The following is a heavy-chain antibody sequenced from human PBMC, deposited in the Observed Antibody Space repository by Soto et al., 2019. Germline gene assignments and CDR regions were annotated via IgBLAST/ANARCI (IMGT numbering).Heavy chain of an antibody. D-gene: IGHD3-22*01. CDR2: IYNGVIT. J-gene: IGHJ4*02. Sequence: PWQTLSLPCTVSGASVSSGNLYWSWIRQLPGKRLEWIGFIYNGVITNYSPSLKSRVSISADTSRNQFSLRLNSVTAADTAVYYCARQHYYDSSGYYTWNWGQGTLVTVSS. V-gene: IGHV4-61*01. CDR1: GASVSSGNLY. CDR3: ARQHYYDSSGYYTWN.